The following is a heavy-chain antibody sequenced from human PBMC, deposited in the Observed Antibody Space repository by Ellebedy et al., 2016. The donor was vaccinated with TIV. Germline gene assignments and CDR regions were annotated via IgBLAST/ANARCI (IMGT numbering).Heavy chain of an antibody. CDR3: AAVQYWEAVFDM. CDR2: INSDGSDT. D-gene: IGHD2-8*02. Sequence: PGGSLRLSCAASGFIFSGYWMHWVRQAPGKGLVWVSRINSDGSDTAYADSVRGRFTISRDNAKNTLYLQMNSLRDEDTAVYYCAAVQYWEAVFDMWGQGTMVTVSS. J-gene: IGHJ3*02. V-gene: IGHV3-74*01. CDR1: GFIFSGYW.